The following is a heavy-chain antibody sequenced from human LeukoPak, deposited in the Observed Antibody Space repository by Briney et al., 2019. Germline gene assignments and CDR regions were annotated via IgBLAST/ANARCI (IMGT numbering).Heavy chain of an antibody. CDR2: IGTAGDT. CDR3: ARRSAARDAFDI. Sequence: GGSLRHSCAASGFTFSSYDMHWVRQATGKGLEWVSAIGTAGDTYYPGSVKGRFTISRENAKNSLYLQMNSLRAEDTAVYYCARRSAARDAFDIWGQGTMVTVSS. J-gene: IGHJ3*02. CDR1: GFTFSSYD. V-gene: IGHV3-13*01. D-gene: IGHD6-6*01.